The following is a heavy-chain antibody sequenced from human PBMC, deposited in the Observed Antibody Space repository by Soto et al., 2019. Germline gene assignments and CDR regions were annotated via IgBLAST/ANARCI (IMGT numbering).Heavy chain of an antibody. Sequence: QVQLVESGGGVVQPGRSLRLSCAASGFTFSSYAMHWVRQAPGKGLEWVAVISYDGSNKDYADSVKGRFTISRDNSKNTLYLQMNSLRAEDTAVYYCARDHKQWLPYYYYGMDVWGQGTTVTVSS. V-gene: IGHV3-30-3*01. J-gene: IGHJ6*02. CDR2: ISYDGSNK. CDR3: ARDHKQWLPYYYYGMDV. CDR1: GFTFSSYA. D-gene: IGHD6-19*01.